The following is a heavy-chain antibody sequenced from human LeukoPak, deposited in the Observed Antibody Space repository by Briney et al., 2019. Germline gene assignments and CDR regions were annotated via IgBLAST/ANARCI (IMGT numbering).Heavy chain of an antibody. V-gene: IGHV3-48*03. D-gene: IGHD5-18*01. J-gene: IGHJ3*02. CDR3: ARGGNYGYLWNAFDI. CDR1: GFTFSTYE. Sequence: PGGSLRLPCAASGFTFSTYEMNWVRQAPGKGLEWLSYISSSGTTIYYADPVKGRFTISRDNAKNSLYLQMNSLRAEDTTVYYCARGGNYGYLWNAFDIWGQGTMVTVSS. CDR2: ISSSGTTI.